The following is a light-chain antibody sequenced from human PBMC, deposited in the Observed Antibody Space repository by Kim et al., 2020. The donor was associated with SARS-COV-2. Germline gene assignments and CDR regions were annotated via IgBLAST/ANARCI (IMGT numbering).Light chain of an antibody. J-gene: IGLJ2*01. CDR1: SANIGAGFD. CDR2: ETN. CDR3: QSYDTSRATV. Sequence: GQRVAIACAGNSANIGAGFDVHWYQHLPGTAPKLLIYETNNRPSGVPDRFSASRSGTSASLAITGLQTGDEADYYCQSYDTSRATVFGGGTKVTVL. V-gene: IGLV1-40*01.